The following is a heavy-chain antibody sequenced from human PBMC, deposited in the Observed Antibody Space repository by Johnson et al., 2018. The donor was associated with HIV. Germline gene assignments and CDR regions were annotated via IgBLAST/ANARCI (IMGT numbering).Heavy chain of an antibody. D-gene: IGHD3-3*01. V-gene: IGHV3-66*01. Sequence: VQLVESGGGLVQPGGSLRLSYAASAFTVSSNHMTWVRQAPGKGLEWVSVIHSGGSTNYADSVKGRFTISRDNFKNTLYLQMNSLRVEDTALYYCANTFWSGDTATGVPDDVFDIWGQGTMVTVSS. CDR2: IHSGGST. CDR1: AFTVSSNH. CDR3: ANTFWSGDTATGVPDDVFDI. J-gene: IGHJ3*02.